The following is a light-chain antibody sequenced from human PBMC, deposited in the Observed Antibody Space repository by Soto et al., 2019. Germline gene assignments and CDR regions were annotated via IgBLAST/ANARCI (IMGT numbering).Light chain of an antibody. J-gene: IGKJ2*01. CDR1: QTISSS. CDR3: QQSYSSPQMYT. Sequence: DIQMTQSPSSLSASVGHRVTITCRASQTISSSLNWYQQKPGKAPDLLIYAASNLQSGVPSRFSGSGSGSDFTLTISSLQPEDFATYNSQQSYSSPQMYTFGQGTRLEIK. CDR2: AAS. V-gene: IGKV1-39*01.